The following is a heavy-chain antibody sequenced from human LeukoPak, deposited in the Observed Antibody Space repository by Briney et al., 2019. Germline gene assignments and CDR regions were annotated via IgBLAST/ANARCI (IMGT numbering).Heavy chain of an antibody. Sequence: GGSLRLSCAASGFTFSDYYMSWIRQAPGKGLEWVSALNGDNTYYADSVKGRFTVSRDNSKNTLYLQMNSLTAEDTAVYYCVREATGYSFADYWGQGTLVSVSS. CDR3: VREATGYSFADY. J-gene: IGHJ4*02. V-gene: IGHV3-53*01. CDR1: GFTFSDYY. D-gene: IGHD1-26*01. CDR2: LNGDNT.